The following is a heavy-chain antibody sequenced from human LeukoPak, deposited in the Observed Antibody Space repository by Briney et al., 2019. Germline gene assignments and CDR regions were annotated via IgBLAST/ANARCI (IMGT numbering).Heavy chain of an antibody. J-gene: IGHJ4*02. CDR2: IYYSGST. D-gene: IGHD3-3*01. V-gene: IGHV4-39*01. CDR3: ARLPGGIFGVVIYYFVY. CDR1: GGSISSSSYY. Sequence: SETLSLTCTVSGGSISSSSYYWGWIRQPPGKGLEWIGSIYYSGSTYYNPSLKSRVTISVDTSKNQFSLKLSSVTAADTAVYYCARLPGGIFGVVIYYFVYWGQGTLVTVSS.